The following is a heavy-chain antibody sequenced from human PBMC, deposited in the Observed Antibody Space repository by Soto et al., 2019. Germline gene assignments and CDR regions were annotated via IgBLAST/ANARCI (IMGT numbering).Heavy chain of an antibody. CDR2: VGGGGATT. J-gene: IGHJ4*02. Sequence: EVQLLESGGGLIQPGGSLRLSCAVSGFIFKNYAMTWVRQTPGKGLEWVSAVGGGGATTYYADSVKGRFTISRDNSKNTLYLQMNSLSAEDTAIYYCAKVYEYWDNNRRFFDYWGQGTLVTVSS. V-gene: IGHV3-23*01. D-gene: IGHD3-3*01. CDR1: GFIFKNYA. CDR3: AKVYEYWDNNRRFFDY.